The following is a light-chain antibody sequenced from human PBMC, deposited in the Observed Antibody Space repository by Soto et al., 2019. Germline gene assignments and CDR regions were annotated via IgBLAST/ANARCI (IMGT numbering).Light chain of an antibody. V-gene: IGLV2-11*01. CDR2: DVN. CDR1: SSDVGGYNF. Sequence: QSVLTQPRSVSGSPGQSVTISCTGTSSDVGGYNFVSWYQQHPGKAPKLMIYDVNKRPSGVPGRFSGSKSGNPASLTISGLQAEDEADYYCCSYAGTYTHYVFGTGTKSPS. CDR3: CSYAGTYTHYV. J-gene: IGLJ1*01.